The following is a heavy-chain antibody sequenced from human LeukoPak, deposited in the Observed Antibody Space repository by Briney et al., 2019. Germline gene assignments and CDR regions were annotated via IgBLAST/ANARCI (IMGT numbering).Heavy chain of an antibody. CDR1: GGSISSSINY. V-gene: IGHV4-39*01. J-gene: IGHJ6*03. Sequence: SETLSLTCSVSGGSISSSINYWAWIRQTPGKGLEWIGSIYYSGSAYYKPSLKSRATISLDTSKNQFSLKLSSVTAADTAVYYCARRLLHYYYMDVWGKGTTVTVSS. CDR2: IYYSGSA. CDR3: ARRLLHYYYMDV. D-gene: IGHD2-21*01.